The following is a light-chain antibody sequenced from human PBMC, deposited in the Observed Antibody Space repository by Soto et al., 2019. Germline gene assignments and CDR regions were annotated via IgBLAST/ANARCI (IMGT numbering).Light chain of an antibody. Sequence: IQMTQSPSTLSASVGDRVIITCLASQGIGSWLAWYQQKPGKAPKLLIYKASTLESGVPSRFSGSGSGTDFTPTISSLQPDDFATYYCQQYDIYWTFGQGTKVEIK. V-gene: IGKV1-5*03. CDR3: QQYDIYWT. CDR2: KAS. J-gene: IGKJ1*01. CDR1: QGIGSW.